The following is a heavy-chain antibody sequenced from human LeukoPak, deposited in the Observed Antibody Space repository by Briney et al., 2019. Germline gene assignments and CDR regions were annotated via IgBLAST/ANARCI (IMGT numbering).Heavy chain of an antibody. CDR3: AKTYYYDPFDF. D-gene: IGHD3-22*01. Sequence: SETLSLTCAVSGGSISNSGYYWGWIRQPPGKGLEWIGNIYYSGSTYYNPSLKSRVTISVDTSKNQFSLKLSSVTAADTAVYYCAKTYYYDPFDFWGQGTLVTVSS. J-gene: IGHJ4*02. CDR2: IYYSGST. CDR1: GGSISNSGYY. V-gene: IGHV4-39*01.